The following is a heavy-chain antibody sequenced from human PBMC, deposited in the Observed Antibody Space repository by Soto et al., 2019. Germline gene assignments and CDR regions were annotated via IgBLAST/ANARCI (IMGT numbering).Heavy chain of an antibody. D-gene: IGHD3-10*01. J-gene: IGHJ3*01. CDR3: ARDFRFAVDL. Sequence: EEQLVESGGGLVEPGGSLRLSCVASGFGFSGYHMDWVRQTPGRGLEWVACDNLKGAHTCYADSVSGRFTISRDNVQNSLFLEMSSLRDEVTAVYDCARDFRFAVDLWGLGTAVTVSS. CDR1: GFGFSGYH. V-gene: IGHV3-48*02. CDR2: DNLKGAHT.